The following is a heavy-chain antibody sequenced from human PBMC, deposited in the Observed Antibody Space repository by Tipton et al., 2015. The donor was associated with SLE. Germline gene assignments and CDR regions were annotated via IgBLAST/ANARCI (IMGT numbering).Heavy chain of an antibody. Sequence: TLSLTCTVSGGSISSSSYYWGWIRQPPGKGLEWIGSIYYSGSTYYNPSLKSRVTISVDTSKNQFSLRLKTVTAADTAVYYCARGSRVEEDLDYWGPGTLVTVSS. D-gene: IGHD1-26*01. CDR1: GGSISSSSYY. CDR2: IYYSGST. V-gene: IGHV4-39*07. J-gene: IGHJ4*02. CDR3: ARGSRVEEDLDY.